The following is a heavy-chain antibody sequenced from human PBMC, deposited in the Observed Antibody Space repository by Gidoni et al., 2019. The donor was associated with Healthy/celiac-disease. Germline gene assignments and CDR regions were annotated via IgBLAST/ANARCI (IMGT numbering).Heavy chain of an antibody. CDR3: ARSKVQGVIISNGVDY. V-gene: IGHV4-61*01. J-gene: IGHJ4*02. CDR1: GGSVSSGSYY. CDR2: IYYSGST. Sequence: QVQLQESGPGLVKPSETLSLTCPVSGGSVSSGSYYWSWIRQPPGKGLEWIGYIYYSGSTNYNPSLKSRVTISVDTSKNQFSLKLSSVTAADTAVYYCARSKVQGVIISNGVDYWGQGTLVTVSS. D-gene: IGHD3-10*01.